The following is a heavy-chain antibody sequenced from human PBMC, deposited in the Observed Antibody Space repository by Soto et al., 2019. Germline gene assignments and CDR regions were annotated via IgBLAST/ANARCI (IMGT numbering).Heavy chain of an antibody. D-gene: IGHD6-13*01. Sequence: EVQLVESGGGLVQPGGSLRLSCAASGFSFSTYWMHWVRQAPGKGLVWVSRINHDGSSISYADSVKGLFTISRDNTKNTLYPKMNSLRAEDTDVYYCASVEAIAAVDTKPSGDYWGQGTLVTVSS. V-gene: IGHV3-74*01. CDR3: ASVEAIAAVDTKPSGDY. J-gene: IGHJ4*02. CDR2: INHDGSSI. CDR1: GFSFSTYW.